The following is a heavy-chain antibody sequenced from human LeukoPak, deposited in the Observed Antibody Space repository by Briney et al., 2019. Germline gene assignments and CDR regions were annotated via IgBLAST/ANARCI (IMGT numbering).Heavy chain of an antibody. J-gene: IGHJ4*02. CDR2: IKPSSGGT. V-gene: IGHV1-2*02. CDR1: GYSFTSYY. CDR3: VRDRGSSWYVDY. D-gene: IGHD6-13*01. Sequence: VASVKVSCKPSGYSFTSYYIHWVRQAPGQGLEWMGWIKPSSGGTEYAQRFQGRVTMTGDTSISTAYMELRGLRTRDSAVYYCVRDRGSSWYVDYWGQGTLVTVSS.